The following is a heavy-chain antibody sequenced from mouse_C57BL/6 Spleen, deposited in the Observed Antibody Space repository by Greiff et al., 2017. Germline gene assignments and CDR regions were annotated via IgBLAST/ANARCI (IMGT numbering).Heavy chain of an antibody. V-gene: IGHV1-64*01. CDR1: GYTFTSYW. D-gene: IGHD1-1*01. CDR2: IHPNSGST. J-gene: IGHJ3*01. CDR3: ARCDYCGSREFAY. Sequence: QVQLQQPGAELVKPGASVKLSCKASGYTFTSYWMHWVKQRPGQGLEWIGMIHPNSGSTNYNEKFKSKATLTVDKSSSTAYMQLSSLTSEDSAVYYCARCDYCGSREFAYWGQGTLVTVSA.